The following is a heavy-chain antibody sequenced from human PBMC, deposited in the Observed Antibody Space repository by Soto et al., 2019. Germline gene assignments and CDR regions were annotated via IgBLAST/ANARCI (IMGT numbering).Heavy chain of an antibody. J-gene: IGHJ5*02. V-gene: IGHV4-59*02. CDR3: ARTPETRDWLDP. D-gene: IGHD1-7*01. CDR1: GASVSSYY. CDR2: IYYIGAY. Sequence: SETLSLTCSVSGASVSSYYWSWVRQPPGKGLEWIGYIYYIGAYNYNPSLKSRVTISVDTSKNQFSLKLTSVTAADTAVYYCARTPETRDWLDPWGQGTLVTVSS.